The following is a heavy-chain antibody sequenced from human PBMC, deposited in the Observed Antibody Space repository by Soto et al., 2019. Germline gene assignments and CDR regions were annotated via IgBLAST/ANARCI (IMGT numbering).Heavy chain of an antibody. V-gene: IGHV4-34*01. Sequence: SETLSLTCAVYGGSFSGHYWNWIRQTPEKGLEWIGQINHRGSSLYSPSLKSRVSISVDTSKNQFSLILSSVTAADTAVYYCARDPFCSSTNCYSGRFDYWGQGTLVTVSS. CDR1: GGSFSGHY. D-gene: IGHD2-2*01. CDR2: INHRGSS. J-gene: IGHJ4*02. CDR3: ARDPFCSSTNCYSGRFDY.